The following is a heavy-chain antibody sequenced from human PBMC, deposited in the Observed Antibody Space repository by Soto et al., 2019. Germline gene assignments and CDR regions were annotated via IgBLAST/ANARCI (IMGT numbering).Heavy chain of an antibody. Sequence: ASVKVSCKASGGTFSSYAISWVRQAPGQGLEWMGGIIPIFGTANYAQKFQGRVTITADESTSTAYMELSSLRSEDTAVYYCANQLWFGESPIPKVFDYCGQGTLVTVSS. V-gene: IGHV1-69*13. CDR3: ANQLWFGESPIPKVFDY. J-gene: IGHJ4*02. D-gene: IGHD3-10*01. CDR2: IIPIFGTA. CDR1: GGTFSSYA.